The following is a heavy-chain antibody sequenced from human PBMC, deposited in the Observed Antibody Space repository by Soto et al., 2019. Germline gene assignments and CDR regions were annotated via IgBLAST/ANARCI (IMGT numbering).Heavy chain of an antibody. CDR1: GFTFSSYG. V-gene: IGHV3-30*18. CDR2: ISYDGSNK. CDR3: ANARDETYSSSSPEFDY. J-gene: IGHJ4*02. Sequence: QVQLVESGGGVVQPGRSLRLSCAASGFTFSSYGMHWVRQAPGKGLEWVAVISYDGSNKYYADSVKGRFTISRDNSKNTLYLQMNSLRAEDTAVYYCANARDETYSSSSPEFDYWGQGTLVTVSS. D-gene: IGHD6-6*01.